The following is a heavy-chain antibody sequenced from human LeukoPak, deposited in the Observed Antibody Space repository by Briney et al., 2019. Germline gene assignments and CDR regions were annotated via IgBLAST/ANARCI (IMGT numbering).Heavy chain of an antibody. V-gene: IGHV3-23*01. CDR3: AKTSEAVAALYFDY. D-gene: IGHD6-19*01. Sequence: GGSLRLSCTASGFTFSSYAMSWVRQAPGKGLEWVSAISASGGSTFHADSVKGRFTISRDNSKNTLYLQMNSLRAEDTAVYYCAKTSEAVAALYFDYWGQGTLVTVSS. J-gene: IGHJ4*02. CDR2: ISASGGST. CDR1: GFTFSSYA.